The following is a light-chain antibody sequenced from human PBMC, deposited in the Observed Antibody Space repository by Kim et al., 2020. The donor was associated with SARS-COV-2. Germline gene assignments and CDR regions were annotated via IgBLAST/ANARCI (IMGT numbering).Light chain of an antibody. V-gene: IGKV3-11*01. CDR1: QSVSTY. CDR2: DAS. CDR3: KVRSIWPRDT. J-gene: IGKJ5*01. Sequence: EIVLTQSPATLSLSPGETATLSCRASQSVSTYLAWYQQKPGQAPRLLIYDASTRATGIPARFSGSGSGTDFTLTISSLEAEDSAVYYCKVRSIWPRDTFGQGTRLEIK.